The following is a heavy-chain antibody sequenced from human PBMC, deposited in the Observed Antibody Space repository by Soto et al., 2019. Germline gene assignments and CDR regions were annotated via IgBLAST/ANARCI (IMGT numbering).Heavy chain of an antibody. Sequence: PGESLKISCKGSGYSFTSYWIGWVRQMPGRGLEWMGIIYPGDSDTRYSPSFQGRVTISADKSISTAYLQWSSLRSEDTAVYYCARALEGNYYGMDVWGQGTTVTVSS. J-gene: IGHJ6*02. V-gene: IGHV5-51*01. CDR1: GYSFTSYW. CDR2: IYPGDSDT. CDR3: ARALEGNYYGMDV. D-gene: IGHD3-10*01.